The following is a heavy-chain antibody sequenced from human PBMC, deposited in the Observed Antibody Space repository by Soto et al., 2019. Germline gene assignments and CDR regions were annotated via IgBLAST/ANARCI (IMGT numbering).Heavy chain of an antibody. D-gene: IGHD1-26*01. V-gene: IGHV4-34*01. CDR3: ARGAKGALYFTRKGYYFDY. Sequence: SETLSLTCAVYGGSFSDYNWSWIRQPPGNGLEWIGEINHSGSTNDNPSLKSRVTISVDTSKYLYSLKLSSVTAAYTAVYYWARGAKGALYFTRKGYYFDYWGQGTLVTVSS. CDR2: INHSGST. CDR1: GGSFSDYN. J-gene: IGHJ4*02.